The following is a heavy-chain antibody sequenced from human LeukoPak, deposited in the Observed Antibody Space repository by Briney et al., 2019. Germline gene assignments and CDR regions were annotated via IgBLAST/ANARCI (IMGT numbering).Heavy chain of an antibody. CDR3: ARGSWGLEMATIH. V-gene: IGHV3-74*01. CDR2: INTDGSST. J-gene: IGHJ4*02. CDR1: EFTFSSYW. D-gene: IGHD5-24*01. Sequence: GGSLRLSCAASEFTFSSYWMHWVRQAPGKGLVWVSRINTDGSSTSYADSVKGRFTISRDNAKNTLYLQMNGLRAEDTAVYYCARGSWGLEMATIHWGQGTLVTVSS.